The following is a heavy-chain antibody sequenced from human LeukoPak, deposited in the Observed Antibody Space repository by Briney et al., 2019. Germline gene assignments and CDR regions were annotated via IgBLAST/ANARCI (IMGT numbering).Heavy chain of an antibody. CDR3: ARGGGLDV. CDR1: GFTFGNYA. V-gene: IGHV3-23*01. Sequence: GGSLRLSCEASGFTFGNYAMNWVRQAPGKGLEWVSTISGTGSSTYYADSAKGRFTISGDNSKDTLFLQMSNLRAEDTAVYFCARGGGLDVWGQGATVTVSS. J-gene: IGHJ6*02. CDR2: ISGTGSST. D-gene: IGHD3-16*01.